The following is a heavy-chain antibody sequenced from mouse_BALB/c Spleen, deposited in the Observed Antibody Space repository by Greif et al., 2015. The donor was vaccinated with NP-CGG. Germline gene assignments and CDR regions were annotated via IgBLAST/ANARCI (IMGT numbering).Heavy chain of an antibody. Sequence: ESGPGLVKPGASVKMSCKASGYTFTSYVMHWVKQKPGQGLEWVGYISPYNDGTKYNEKFKGKATLTSDKSSSTAYMELSSLTSEDSVVYYCARILHMIRYFDVWGAGTTVTVSS. CDR2: ISPYNDGT. CDR1: GYTFTSYV. D-gene: IGHD2-4*01. V-gene: IGHV1-14*01. CDR3: ARILHMIRYFDV. J-gene: IGHJ1*01.